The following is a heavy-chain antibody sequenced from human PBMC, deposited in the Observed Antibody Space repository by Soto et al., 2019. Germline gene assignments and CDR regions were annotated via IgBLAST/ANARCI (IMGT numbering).Heavy chain of an antibody. D-gene: IGHD2-2*01. CDR1: GFTFSSYG. V-gene: IGHV3-30*18. Sequence: PGGSLRLSCAASGFTFSSYGMHWVRQAPGKGLEWVAVISYDGSNKYYADSVKGRLTISRDNSKNTLYLQMNSLRAEDTAVYYCAKVSVVPAARNYYGMDVWGQGTTVTVSS. J-gene: IGHJ6*02. CDR3: AKVSVVPAARNYYGMDV. CDR2: ISYDGSNK.